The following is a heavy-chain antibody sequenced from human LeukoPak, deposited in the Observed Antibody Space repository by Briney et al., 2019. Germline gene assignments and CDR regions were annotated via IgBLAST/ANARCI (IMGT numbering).Heavy chain of an antibody. CDR1: GYSFTSYW. Sequence: GESLKISCKGSGYSFTSYWIGWVRQLPGKGLEWMGIIYPGDSDTRYSPSFQGQVTISADKSITTAYLQWSSLKASDTAMYYCATTWRLSDPLVYYFDYWGQGTLVTVSS. CDR3: ATTWRLSDPLVYYFDY. CDR2: IYPGDSDT. V-gene: IGHV5-51*01. J-gene: IGHJ4*02.